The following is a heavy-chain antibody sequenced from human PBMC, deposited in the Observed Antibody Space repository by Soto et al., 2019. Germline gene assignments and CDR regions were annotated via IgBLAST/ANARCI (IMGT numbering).Heavy chain of an antibody. V-gene: IGHV3-30-3*01. Sequence: QVQLVESGGGVVQPGRSLRLSCAASGFTFSSYAMHWVRQAPGKGLEWVAVISYDGSNKYYADSVKGRFTISRDNSKNELYLQMNCLRAEDMAVYYCARGLGPWGCSLRYPYAFDIWGQGTMVTVSS. CDR3: ARGLGPWGCSLRYPYAFDI. D-gene: IGHD3-9*01. J-gene: IGHJ3*02. CDR2: ISYDGSNK. CDR1: GFTFSSYA.